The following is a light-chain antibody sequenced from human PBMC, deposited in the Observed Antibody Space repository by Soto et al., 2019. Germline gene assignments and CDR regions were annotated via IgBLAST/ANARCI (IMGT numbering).Light chain of an antibody. CDR1: QSVSSY. CDR2: DAS. J-gene: IGKJ3*01. CDR3: QQRSNWPPVFT. Sequence: EIVLTQSPATLSLSPGERATLSCRASQSVSSYLAWYQHKPGQAPRLLIHDASSRATGIPARFSGSGSGTDFTLTISSLEPEDFAVYYCQQRSNWPPVFTFGPGTKVDIK. V-gene: IGKV3-11*01.